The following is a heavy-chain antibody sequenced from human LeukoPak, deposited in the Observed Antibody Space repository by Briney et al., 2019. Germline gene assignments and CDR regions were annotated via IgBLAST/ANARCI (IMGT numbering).Heavy chain of an antibody. V-gene: IGHV3-11*01. CDR3: ARDNLRWELKYFFDY. J-gene: IGHJ4*02. CDR2: ISSSGSTI. CDR1: GFTFSDYY. D-gene: IGHD1-26*01. Sequence: PGGSLRLSCAASGFTFSDYYMSWIRQAPGKGLEWVSYISSSGSTIYYADSVKGRFSISRDNAKNSLYLQMNSLRAEDTAVYYCARDNLRWELKYFFDYWGQGTLVTVSS.